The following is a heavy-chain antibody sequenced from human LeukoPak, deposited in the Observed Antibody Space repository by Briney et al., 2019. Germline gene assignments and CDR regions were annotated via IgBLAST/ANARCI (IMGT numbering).Heavy chain of an antibody. V-gene: IGHV4-30-2*01. CDR1: GGSISSGDYY. CDR2: IYQSGRT. Sequence: PSQALSLTCTVSGGSISSGDYYWSWIRQPPGKGLEWIGYIYQSGRTYYNPSLKSRVTISGDKSKNQFSLDLNSVTAADTAVYYCARGGYYDTDAFDIWGQGTMVTVSS. J-gene: IGHJ3*02. CDR3: ARGGYYDTDAFDI. D-gene: IGHD3-22*01.